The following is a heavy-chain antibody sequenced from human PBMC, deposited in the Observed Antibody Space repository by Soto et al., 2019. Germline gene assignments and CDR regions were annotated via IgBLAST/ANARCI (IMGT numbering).Heavy chain of an antibody. J-gene: IGHJ5*02. CDR1: GGSFSSYY. CDR3: ARGGVDMIRGITGKRTWLDP. Sequence: QVQLQQWGDGLLKPSETLSLTCAVYGGSFSSYYWNWIRQSPGKGLEWIGDINRIGRANYNPCLTGRVTMSVDSSKNQFYLRLTSVTAADTAMYYCARGGVDMIRGITGKRTWLDPWGQGTLVIVS. CDR2: INRIGRA. D-gene: IGHD3-10*01. V-gene: IGHV4-34*01.